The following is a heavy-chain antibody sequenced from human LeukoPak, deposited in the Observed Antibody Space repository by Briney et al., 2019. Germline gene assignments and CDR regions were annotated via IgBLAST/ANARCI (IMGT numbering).Heavy chain of an antibody. CDR2: IIPAFGTA. V-gene: IGHV1-69*06. J-gene: IGHJ6*03. Sequence: SVKVSCKASGGTFSSYVISWVRQAPGQGPEWMGRIIPAFGTANYAQKLQGRVTITADKSTSTAYMELSSLRSEDTAVYYCARDRDGSGSYYYSYYYMDVWGKGTTVTVSS. CDR1: GGTFSSYV. CDR3: ARDRDGSGSYYYSYYYMDV. D-gene: IGHD3-10*01.